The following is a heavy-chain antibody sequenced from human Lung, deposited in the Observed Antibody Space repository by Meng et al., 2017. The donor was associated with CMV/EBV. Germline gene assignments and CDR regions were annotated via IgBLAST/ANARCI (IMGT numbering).Heavy chain of an antibody. D-gene: IGHD3-22*01. CDR3: AKTEYYYDSSGYWGVDD. Sequence: GGSLRLSCAASGFTFSSYGMHWVRQAPGKGLEWVSVIWYDGSNKYYADSVKGRFTISRDNSKNTLYLQMNSLRAEETAVYYCAKTEYYYDSSGYWGVDDWGQGTRVT. J-gene: IGHJ6*02. V-gene: IGHV3-33*06. CDR1: GFTFSSYG. CDR2: IWYDGSNK.